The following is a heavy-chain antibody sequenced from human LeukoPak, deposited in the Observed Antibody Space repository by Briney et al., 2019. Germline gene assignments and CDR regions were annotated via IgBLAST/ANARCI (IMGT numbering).Heavy chain of an antibody. V-gene: IGHV1-18*01. J-gene: IGHJ4*02. D-gene: IGHD6-6*01. CDR3: ARDPPGKGSSPDY. Sequence: ASVKVSCKASGYTFTSYGISWVRQAPGQGLEWMGWISAYNGNTNYAQKLQGRVTMTTDTSTSTVYMELRSLRSDDTAVYYCARDPPGKGSSPDYWGQGTLVTVSS. CDR1: GYTFTSYG. CDR2: ISAYNGNT.